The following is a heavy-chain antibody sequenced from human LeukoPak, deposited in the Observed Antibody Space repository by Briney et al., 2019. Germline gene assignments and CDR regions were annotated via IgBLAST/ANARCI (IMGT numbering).Heavy chain of an antibody. CDR2: IHYSGRT. J-gene: IGHJ3*02. CDR3: ARVRSDGSGTI. D-gene: IGHD3-10*01. CDR1: GGSISSGDYY. V-gene: IGHV4-30-4*08. Sequence: PSQTLSLTCTVSGGSISSGDYYWSGIRQPPGKGLEWIGYIHYSGRTYYNPSLKSRFPISVDTSKNQFSLKLSSVTAADTAVYFCARVRSDGSGTIWGQGTKVTVSS.